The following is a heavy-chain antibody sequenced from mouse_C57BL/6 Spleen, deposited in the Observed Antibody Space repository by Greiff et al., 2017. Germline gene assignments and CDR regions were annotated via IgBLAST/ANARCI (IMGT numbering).Heavy chain of an antibody. V-gene: IGHV1-82*01. D-gene: IGHD1-1*01. CDR1: GYAFSSSW. J-gene: IGHJ3*01. CDR3: ARPRNDYGSSYPFAY. Sequence: QVQLQQSGPELVKPGASVKISCKASGYAFSSSWMNWVKQRPGKGLEWIGRIYPGDGDTNYNGKFKGKATLTADKSSSTAYMQLSSLTSEDAAVYFCARPRNDYGSSYPFAYWGQGTLVTVSA. CDR2: IYPGDGDT.